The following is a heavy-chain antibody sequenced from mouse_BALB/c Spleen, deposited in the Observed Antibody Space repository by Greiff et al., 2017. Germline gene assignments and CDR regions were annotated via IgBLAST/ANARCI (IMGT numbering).Heavy chain of an antibody. Sequence: EVKLMESGGGLVQPGGSMKLSCVASGFTFSNYWMNWVRQSPEKGLEWVAEIRLKSNNYATHYAESVKGRFTISRDDSKSSVYLQMNNLRAEDTGIYYCTGDAYWGQGTLVTVSA. CDR1: GFTFSNYW. V-gene: IGHV6-6*02. CDR3: TGDAY. CDR2: IRLKSNNYAT. J-gene: IGHJ3*01.